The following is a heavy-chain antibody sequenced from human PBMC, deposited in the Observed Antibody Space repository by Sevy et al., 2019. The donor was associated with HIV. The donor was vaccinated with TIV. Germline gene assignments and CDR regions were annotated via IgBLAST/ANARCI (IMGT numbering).Heavy chain of an antibody. V-gene: IGHV1-8*01. CDR1: GYTFTSYD. Sequence: ASVKVSCKASGYTFTSYDINWVRQATGQGLEWMGWMNPNSGNTGYAQKFQGRVTMTRNTSISTAYMELSSLRSEDTAVYYCAIGSSSSWYYFDYWGQGTLVTVSS. D-gene: IGHD6-13*01. CDR2: MNPNSGNT. J-gene: IGHJ4*02. CDR3: AIGSSSSWYYFDY.